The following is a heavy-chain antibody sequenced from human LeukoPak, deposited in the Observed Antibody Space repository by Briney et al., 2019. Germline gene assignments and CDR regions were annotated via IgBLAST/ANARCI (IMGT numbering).Heavy chain of an antibody. CDR3: ARSTAALVMIFDY. V-gene: IGHV4-59*01. J-gene: IGHJ4*02. Sequence: SETLSLTCTVSGGSISSYYWSWIRQPPGKGLEWIGYIYYSGSTNHNPSLKSRVTISVDTSKNQFSLKLSSVTAADTAVYYCARSTAALVMIFDYWGQGTLVTVSS. D-gene: IGHD6-6*01. CDR2: IYYSGST. CDR1: GGSISSYY.